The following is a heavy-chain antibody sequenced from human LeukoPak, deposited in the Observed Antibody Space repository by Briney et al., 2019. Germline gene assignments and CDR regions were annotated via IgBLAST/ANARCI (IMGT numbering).Heavy chain of an antibody. CDR3: ASYDSSGLFDY. J-gene: IGHJ4*02. CDR1: GFTVSSNY. D-gene: IGHD3-22*01. Sequence: GGSLRLSCAASGFTVSSNYMSWVRQAPGKGLEWVSVIYSGGSTYYADSVKGRFTISRDNSKNTLYLQMNSLRAEDTAVYYCASYDSSGLFDYWGQGTLVTVSS. CDR2: IYSGGST. V-gene: IGHV3-53*01.